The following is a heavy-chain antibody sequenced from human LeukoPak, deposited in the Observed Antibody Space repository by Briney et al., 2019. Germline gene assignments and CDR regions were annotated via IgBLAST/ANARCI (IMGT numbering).Heavy chain of an antibody. Sequence: PSETLSLTCTVSGGSISSGSYNWSWIRQPAGKGLEWIGRIYTSGSTNYNPSLKSRVTISVDTSKNQFSLKLSSVTAADTAVYYCARDSSGWKSNGAFDIWGQGTMVTVSS. D-gene: IGHD6-19*01. V-gene: IGHV4-61*02. CDR1: GGSISSGSYN. CDR3: ARDSSGWKSNGAFDI. J-gene: IGHJ3*02. CDR2: IYTSGST.